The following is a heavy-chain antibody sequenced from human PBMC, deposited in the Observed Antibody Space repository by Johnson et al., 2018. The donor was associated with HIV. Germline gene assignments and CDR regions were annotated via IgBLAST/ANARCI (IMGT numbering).Heavy chain of an antibody. CDR1: GFTFSRYW. CDR2: IKQDGSEK. J-gene: IGHJ3*02. V-gene: IGHV3-7*01. Sequence: EMQLVESGGGLVQPGRSLRLSCAASGFTFSRYWMSWVRQAPGKGLEWVANIKQDGSEKYYVDSVKGRFTISRDNAKNSLYLQMNSLRAEDTAVYYCARDETEADGAFDIWGQGTMVTVSS. D-gene: IGHD1-14*01. CDR3: ARDETEADGAFDI.